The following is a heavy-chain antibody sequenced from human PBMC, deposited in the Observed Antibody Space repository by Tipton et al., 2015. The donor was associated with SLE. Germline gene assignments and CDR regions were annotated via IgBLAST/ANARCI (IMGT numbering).Heavy chain of an antibody. CDR3: ASIGPIYYYFYYMDV. V-gene: IGHV4-34*01. CDR1: GGSFSGYY. J-gene: IGHJ6*03. CDR2: INHRGST. Sequence: TLSLTCALYGGSFSGYYWSWIRQPPGKGLEWIGEINHRGSTNYNPSLKSRVTISVDTTKNHFSLKLSSVTAADTAVYYRASIGPIYYYFYYMDVWGKGTTVPVSS.